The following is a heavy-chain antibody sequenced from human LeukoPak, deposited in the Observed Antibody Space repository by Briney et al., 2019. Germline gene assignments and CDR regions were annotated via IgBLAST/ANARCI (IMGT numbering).Heavy chain of an antibody. CDR2: MNPNSGNT. CDR1: GYTFTSYD. V-gene: IGHV1-8*01. CDR3: ARQYCSSTSCYSNYYYGMDV. J-gene: IGHJ6*02. Sequence: ASVTVSCKASGYTFTSYDINWVRQAPGQGLEWMGWMNPNSGNTGYAQKFQGRVTMTRNTSISTAYMELSSLRSEDTAVYYCARQYCSSTSCYSNYYYGMDVWGQGTTVTVSS. D-gene: IGHD2-2*02.